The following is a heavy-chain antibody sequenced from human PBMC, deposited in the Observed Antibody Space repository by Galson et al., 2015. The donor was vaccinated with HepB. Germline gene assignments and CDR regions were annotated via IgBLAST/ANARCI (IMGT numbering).Heavy chain of an antibody. CDR2: ISPYNGNS. CDR1: SFTFRNYD. Sequence: SVKVSCKASSFTFRNYDIIWVRQAPGQGLEWMGWISPYNGNSNYAQTLQGRVTMTTDKSTSTAYLELRSLRAGDTAVYYCARVGMTYYYFDNWGQGTLVTVSS. CDR3: ARVGMTYYYFDN. V-gene: IGHV1-18*01. J-gene: IGHJ4*02. D-gene: IGHD1-26*01.